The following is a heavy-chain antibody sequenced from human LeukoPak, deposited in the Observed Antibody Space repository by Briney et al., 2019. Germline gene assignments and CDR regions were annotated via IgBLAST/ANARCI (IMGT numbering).Heavy chain of an antibody. Sequence: ASVKVSCKASGGTFSSYAISWVRQAPGQGLEWMGWMNPNSGNTGYAQKFQGRVTMTRNTSISTAYMELSSLRSEDTAVYYCARGPLYCSGGSCYYYYMDVWGKGTTVTVSS. D-gene: IGHD2-15*01. CDR2: MNPNSGNT. V-gene: IGHV1-8*02. J-gene: IGHJ6*03. CDR1: GGTFSSYA. CDR3: ARGPLYCSGGSCYYYYMDV.